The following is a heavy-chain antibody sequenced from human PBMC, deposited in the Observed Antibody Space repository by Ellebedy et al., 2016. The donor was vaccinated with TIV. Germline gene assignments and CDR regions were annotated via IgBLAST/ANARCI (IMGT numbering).Heavy chain of an antibody. V-gene: IGHV3-13*05. CDR2: IGTAGDP. Sequence: GESLKISXAASGFTFGSYDMHWVRQPTGKGLEWVSAIGTAGDPYYPGSVKGRFTISRENAKNSLYLQMNSLRAGDTAVYYCARGVYYYKGGNSWSFDLWGRGTLVTVSS. D-gene: IGHD3-10*01. J-gene: IGHJ2*01. CDR3: ARGVYYYKGGNSWSFDL. CDR1: GFTFGSYD.